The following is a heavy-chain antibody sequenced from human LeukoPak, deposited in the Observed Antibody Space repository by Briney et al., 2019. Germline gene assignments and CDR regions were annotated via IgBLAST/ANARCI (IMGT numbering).Heavy chain of an antibody. CDR1: RDSISSSNW. J-gene: IGHJ4*02. V-gene: IGHV4-4*02. CDR2: IYLSGST. Sequence: SGTLSLTCAVSRDSISSSNWWSWVRQPPGKRLEWIGEIYLSGSTNYNPSLKSRLNISVDKSKNQFSLKLSSVTAADTAVYYCASRNYGYAGYFDSWGQGALVTVSS. D-gene: IGHD5-18*01. CDR3: ASRNYGYAGYFDS.